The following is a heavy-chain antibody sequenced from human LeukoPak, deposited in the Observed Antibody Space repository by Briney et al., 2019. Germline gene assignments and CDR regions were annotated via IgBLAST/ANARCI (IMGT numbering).Heavy chain of an antibody. CDR1: GFTFSSYA. J-gene: IGHJ4*02. V-gene: IGHV3-23*01. CDR2: ISGSGSTI. D-gene: IGHD4-17*01. Sequence: GGSLRLSCAASGFTFSSYAMSWVRQAPGKGLEWVSAISGSGSTIYYADSVKGRFTISRDNAKNSLYLQMNSLRAEDTAVYYCARVGRYYGDYNEFYWGQGTLVTVSS. CDR3: ARVGRYYGDYNEFY.